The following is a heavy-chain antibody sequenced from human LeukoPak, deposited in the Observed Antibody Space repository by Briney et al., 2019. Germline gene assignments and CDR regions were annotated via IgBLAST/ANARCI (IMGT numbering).Heavy chain of an antibody. Sequence: GGSLRLSCVASGFTFSSYLMSWVRQAPGKGLECVADIKQDGSEKHYVDSVKGRFTISRDNAKNSLYLQMNSLRVEDTAVYYCARGKSGSYGTKGYWGQGTLVTVSS. CDR2: IKQDGSEK. CDR1: GFTFSSYL. V-gene: IGHV3-7*01. CDR3: ARGKSGSYGTKGY. D-gene: IGHD1-26*01. J-gene: IGHJ4*02.